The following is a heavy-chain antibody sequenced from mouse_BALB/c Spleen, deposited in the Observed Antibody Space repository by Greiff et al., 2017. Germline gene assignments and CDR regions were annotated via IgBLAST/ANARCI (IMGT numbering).Heavy chain of an antibody. CDR3: ARSGNSTWFAY. J-gene: IGHJ3*01. D-gene: IGHD2-1*01. V-gene: IGHV5-9-3*01. CDR1: GFTFSSYA. Sequence: EVKLVESGGGLVKPGGSLKLSCAASGFTFSSYAMSWVRQTPEKRLEWVATISSGGSYTYYPDSVKGRFTISRDNAKNTLYLQMSSLRSEDTAMYYCARSGNSTWFAYWGQGTLVTVSA. CDR2: ISSGGSYT.